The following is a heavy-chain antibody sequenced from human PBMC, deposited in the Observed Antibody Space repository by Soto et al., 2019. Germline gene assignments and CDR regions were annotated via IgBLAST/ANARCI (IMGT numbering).Heavy chain of an antibody. Sequence: PSQTLSLTCAISGDSVSSNSAVWNWIRQSPSRGLEWLGKTYYRSKWNNDYAVSVKSRITINPDTSKNQFSLQLNSVTPEDTAVYYCAREDTAGHCDFWGQGTLVTVSS. CDR3: AREDTAGHCDF. J-gene: IGHJ4*02. CDR1: GDSVSSNSAV. V-gene: IGHV6-1*01. CDR2: TYYRSKWNN.